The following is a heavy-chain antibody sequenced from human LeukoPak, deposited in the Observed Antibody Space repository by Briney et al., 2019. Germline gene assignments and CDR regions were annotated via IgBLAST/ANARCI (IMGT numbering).Heavy chain of an antibody. Sequence: SVKVSCKASGGTFSSYAISWVRQAPGQGLEWMGGIIPIFGTANYAQKFQGRVTITADKSTSTAYMELSSLRSEDTAVYYCARAARGGLFSYYFDYWGQGTLVTVSS. D-gene: IGHD3-10*01. CDR1: GGTFSSYA. J-gene: IGHJ4*02. CDR2: IIPIFGTA. CDR3: ARAARGGLFSYYFDY. V-gene: IGHV1-69*06.